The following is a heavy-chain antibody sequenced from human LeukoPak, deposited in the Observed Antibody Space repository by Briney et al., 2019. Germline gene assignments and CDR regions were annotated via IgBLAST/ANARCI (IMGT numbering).Heavy chain of an antibody. CDR1: GGSISSSSYY. V-gene: IGHV4-39*07. Sequence: SETLSLTCTVSGGSISSSSYYWGWIRQPPGKGLEWIGSIYYSGSTYYNPSLKSRVTISVDTSKNQFSLKLSSVTAADTAVYYCARGRATGYYYYYMDVWGKGTTVTVSS. D-gene: IGHD4-17*01. CDR3: ARGRATGYYYYYMDV. CDR2: IYYSGST. J-gene: IGHJ6*03.